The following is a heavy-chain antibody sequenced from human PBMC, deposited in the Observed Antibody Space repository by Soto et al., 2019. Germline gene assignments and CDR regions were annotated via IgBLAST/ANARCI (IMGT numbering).Heavy chain of an antibody. CDR3: ARWSIAARPRDEINGFDV. J-gene: IGHJ5*02. CDR1: GGSFSGYY. Sequence: SETLSLTCAVYGGSFSGYYWSWIRQPPGKGLEWIGEINHSGSTNYNPSLKSRVTISVDTSKNHFSLKLSSVTAADTAVYYCARWSIAARPRDEINGFDVWGQGTLVTVSS. V-gene: IGHV4-34*01. CDR2: INHSGST. D-gene: IGHD6-6*01.